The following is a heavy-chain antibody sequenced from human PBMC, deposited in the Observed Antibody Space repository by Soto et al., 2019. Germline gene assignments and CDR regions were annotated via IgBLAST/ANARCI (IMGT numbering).Heavy chain of an antibody. D-gene: IGHD3-22*01. Sequence: PGGSLRLSCAASGFTFDDYTMHWVRQAPGKGLEWVSLISWDGGSTYYADSVKGRFTISRDNSKNSLYLQMNSLRTEDTALYYCAKEAGYDSSGYYSYFDYWGQGTLVTAPQ. CDR1: GFTFDDYT. V-gene: IGHV3-43*01. CDR3: AKEAGYDSSGYYSYFDY. J-gene: IGHJ4*02. CDR2: ISWDGGST.